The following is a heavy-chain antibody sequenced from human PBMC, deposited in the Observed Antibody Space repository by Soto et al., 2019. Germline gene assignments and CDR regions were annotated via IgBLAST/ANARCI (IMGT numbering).Heavy chain of an antibody. CDR3: AKGEDSHGDSDY. CDR2: ISGSGGST. Sequence: EVQLLESGGGLVQPGGSLRLSCAASGFTFSSYAMSWVRQAPGKGLEWVSAISGSGGSTYYADSVKGRFTISRDYSKNTLYLQMNSLRAEDTAVYYCAKGEDSHGDSDYWRQGTLITVSS. D-gene: IGHD1-26*01. J-gene: IGHJ4*02. CDR1: GFTFSSYA. V-gene: IGHV3-23*01.